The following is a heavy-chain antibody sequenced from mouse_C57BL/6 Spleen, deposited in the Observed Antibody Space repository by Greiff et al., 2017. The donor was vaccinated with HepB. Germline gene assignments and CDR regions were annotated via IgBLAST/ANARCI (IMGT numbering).Heavy chain of an antibody. CDR1: GYTFTDYE. D-gene: IGHD1-1*02. CDR3: TRVVVTVLGLYFCV. CDR2: IDPETGGT. J-gene: IGHJ1*03. V-gene: IGHV1-15*01. Sequence: QVQLKQSGAELVRPGASVTLSCKASGYTFTDYEMHWVKQTPVQGLEWIGAIDPETGGTAYNQKFKGKAILTADKSSSTAYMELRSLTSEDSAVYYCTRVVVTVLGLYFCVQGTAITVSVS.